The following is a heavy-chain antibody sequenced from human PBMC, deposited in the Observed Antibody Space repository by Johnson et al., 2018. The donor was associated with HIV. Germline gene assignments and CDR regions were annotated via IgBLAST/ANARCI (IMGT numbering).Heavy chain of an antibody. Sequence: QVQLVESGGGVVQPGRSLRLSCAASGFTFSSYAMHWVRQAPGKGLEWVAVMWYDGSNKYYADSVKGRFTISRDNSKNTLYLHMNRLRVEDTAVYYCAKDQWSSSWTNDAFDIWGQGTKVSVSS. D-gene: IGHD6-13*01. CDR2: MWYDGSNK. J-gene: IGHJ3*02. V-gene: IGHV3-33*06. CDR1: GFTFSSYA. CDR3: AKDQWSSSWTNDAFDI.